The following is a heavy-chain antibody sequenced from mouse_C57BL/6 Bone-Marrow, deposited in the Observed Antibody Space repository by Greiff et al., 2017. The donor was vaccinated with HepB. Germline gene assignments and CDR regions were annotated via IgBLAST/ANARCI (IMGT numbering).Heavy chain of an antibody. V-gene: IGHV1-69*01. Sequence: QVQLQQPGAELVMPGASVKLSCKASGYTFTSYWMHWVKQRPGQGLEWIGEIDPSDSYTNYNQKFKGKSTLTVDKSSSTAYMQLSSLTSEDSAVYYCARPGWLLPFAYWGQGTLVTVSA. J-gene: IGHJ3*01. D-gene: IGHD2-3*01. CDR1: GYTFTSYW. CDR2: IDPSDSYT. CDR3: ARPGWLLPFAY.